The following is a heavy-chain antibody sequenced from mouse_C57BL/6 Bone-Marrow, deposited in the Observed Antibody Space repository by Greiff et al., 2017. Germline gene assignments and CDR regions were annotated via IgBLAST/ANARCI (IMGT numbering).Heavy chain of an antibody. V-gene: IGHV10-3*01. J-gene: IGHJ3*01. CDR3: VRELPLGFAY. CDR1: GFTFNTSA. Sequence: EVKLQESGGGLVQPKGSLTLSCAASGFTFNTSAMHWFRQAPGKGLEWVARIRSESSNYATYYADSVKDRFTIYRDASQSMLYLQMNNLKTEDTAMYYWVRELPLGFAYWGQGTLVTVSA. D-gene: IGHD5-5*01. CDR2: IRSESSNYAT.